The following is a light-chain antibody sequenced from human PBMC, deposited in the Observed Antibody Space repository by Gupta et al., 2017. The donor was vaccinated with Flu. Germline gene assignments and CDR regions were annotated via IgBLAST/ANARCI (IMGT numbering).Light chain of an antibody. CDR2: SAA. V-gene: IGKV1-16*01. J-gene: IGKJ5*01. Sequence: DTQTTQSPSSSATSIGDNVTITCGASQGVNNYLAWCQQKPGKAPKSLIYSAAILQRGVPSRFSGSGSGTHFTLTISGLQPEDFATYYCQQYDTFPITFGQGTRVEIK. CDR1: QGVNNY. CDR3: QQYDTFPIT.